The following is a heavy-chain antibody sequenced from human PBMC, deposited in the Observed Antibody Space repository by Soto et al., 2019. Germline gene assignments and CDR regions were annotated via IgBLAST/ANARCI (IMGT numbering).Heavy chain of an antibody. Sequence: QVQLVESGGGVVQPGGSLRLSCAASGFTFGNSAMHWVRQAPGKGLEWVSYMSCDGNNIYYPDSVRGRFTISRDNYKNTLSLQLNSLTAEHTAVYYCAKGCADDGYFFFFDYWGQGVLVSVSS. V-gene: IGHV3-30*04. CDR3: AKGCADDGYFFFFDY. CDR2: MSCDGNNI. J-gene: IGHJ4*02. D-gene: IGHD5-18*01. CDR1: GFTFGNSA.